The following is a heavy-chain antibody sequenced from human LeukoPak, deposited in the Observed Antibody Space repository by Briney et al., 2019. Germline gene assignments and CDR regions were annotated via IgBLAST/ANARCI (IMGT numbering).Heavy chain of an antibody. CDR3: ARDLWNPQYYFDY. D-gene: IGHD1-1*01. Sequence: GGSLRLSCAASGFTFSSYWMSWVRQAPGKGLEWVANIKQDGSEKYYVDSVKGRFTISRDNAKNSLYLQMNSLRAEDTAVYYCARDLWNPQYYFDYWGQGTLVTVSS. CDR2: IKQDGSEK. CDR1: GFTFSSYW. V-gene: IGHV3-7*01. J-gene: IGHJ4*02.